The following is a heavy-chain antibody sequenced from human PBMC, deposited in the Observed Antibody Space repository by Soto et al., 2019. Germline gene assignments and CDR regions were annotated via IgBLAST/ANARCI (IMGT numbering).Heavy chain of an antibody. CDR1: GFSLSNARMG. J-gene: IGHJ5*02. Sequence: GSGPTLVNPTETLTLTCTVSGFSLSNARMGVSWIRQPPGKALEWLAHIFSNDEKSHSTSLKSRLTISKDTSKSQAVLTMTNMDPVDTATYYCARVYNWNPPPNWFDPWGQGTLVTVSS. CDR2: IFSNDEK. V-gene: IGHV2-26*01. D-gene: IGHD1-20*01. CDR3: ARVYNWNPPPNWFDP.